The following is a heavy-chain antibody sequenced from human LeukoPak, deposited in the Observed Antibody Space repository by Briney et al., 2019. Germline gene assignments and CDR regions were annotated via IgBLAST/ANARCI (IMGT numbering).Heavy chain of an antibody. CDR1: GGSISSSSYY. V-gene: IGHV4-39*01. Sequence: SETLSLTCTVSGGSISSSSYYWGWIRQPPGKGLEWIGSIYYSGSTYYNPSLKSRSTISVDTSKKQFYLKLSSVTAADTAVYYCARHGQGYCSSTSCPPAGNWFDPWGRGTLVTVSS. D-gene: IGHD2-2*01. J-gene: IGHJ5*02. CDR2: IYYSGST. CDR3: ARHGQGYCSSTSCPPAGNWFDP.